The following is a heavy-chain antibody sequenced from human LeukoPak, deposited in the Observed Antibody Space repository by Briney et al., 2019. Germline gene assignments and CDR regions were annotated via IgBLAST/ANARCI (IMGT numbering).Heavy chain of an antibody. CDR2: TYYRSKWYN. Sequence: SQTLSLTCAISGDSVSSNSVAWNWIRQSPSRGLEWLGRTYYRSKWYNDYAVSVKSRIVINPDTSKNQFSLQLNSVTPEDTALYYCARGPRSGFFDSWGQGALVTVSS. CDR3: ARGPRSGFFDS. V-gene: IGHV6-1*01. D-gene: IGHD5-12*01. CDR1: GDSVSSNSVA. J-gene: IGHJ4*02.